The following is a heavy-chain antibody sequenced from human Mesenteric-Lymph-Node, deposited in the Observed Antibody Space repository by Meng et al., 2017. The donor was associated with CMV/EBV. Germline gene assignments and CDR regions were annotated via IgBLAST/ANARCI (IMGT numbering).Heavy chain of an antibody. V-gene: IGHV4-39*07. CDR1: GGSIRSNTHY. CDR3: ATAPIYQLPDY. Sequence: SETLSLTCTVSGGSIRSNTHYWGWIRQPPGKGLEWIGSIFYRGNTHYTPSLKSRVTISVDPSKRQFSLKVRSVTAADTAVYYCATAPIYQLPDYWDQGTLVTVSS. D-gene: IGHD2-2*01. CDR2: IFYRGNT. J-gene: IGHJ4*02.